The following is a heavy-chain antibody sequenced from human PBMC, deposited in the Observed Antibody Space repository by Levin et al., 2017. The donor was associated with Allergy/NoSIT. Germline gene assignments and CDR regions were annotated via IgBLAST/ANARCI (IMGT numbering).Heavy chain of an antibody. CDR1: GFTFSSYS. D-gene: IGHD3-9*01. Sequence: GGSLRLSCAASGFTFSSYSMNWVRQAPGKGLEWVSYISSSSSTIYYADSVKGRFTISRDNAKNSLYLQMNSLRDEDTAVYYCARDPRSTISKYYFDYWGQGTLVTVSS. CDR2: ISSSSSTI. J-gene: IGHJ4*02. CDR3: ARDPRSTISKYYFDY. V-gene: IGHV3-48*02.